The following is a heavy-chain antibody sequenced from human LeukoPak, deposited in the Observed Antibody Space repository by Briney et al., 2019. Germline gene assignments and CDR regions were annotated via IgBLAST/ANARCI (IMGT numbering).Heavy chain of an antibody. D-gene: IGHD1-26*01. CDR1: GFTFRDYG. V-gene: IGHV3-30*02. CDR2: IRNDGTNK. CDR3: AKVGGDL. Sequence: GGSLRLSCAASGFTFRDYGMHWFRQAPGKGLEWVTYIRNDGTNKYYADSVKGRFTISRDNSKNTLYLQMNSLRTDDTATYYCAKVGGDLGGQGTLVTVSS. J-gene: IGHJ4*02.